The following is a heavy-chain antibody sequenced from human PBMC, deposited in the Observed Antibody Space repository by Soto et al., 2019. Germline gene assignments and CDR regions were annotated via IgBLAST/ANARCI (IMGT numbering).Heavy chain of an antibody. D-gene: IGHD3-9*01. CDR3: ATRAGYFDWLAAGYYGMDV. J-gene: IGHJ6*02. Sequence: EVPLVESGGGLVKPGGSLRLSCAASGFTFSSYSMNWVRQAPGKGLEWVSSISSSSSYIYYADSVKGRFTISRDNAKNSLYLQMNSLRAEDTAVYYCATRAGYFDWLAAGYYGMDVWGQGTTVTVSS. V-gene: IGHV3-21*01. CDR2: ISSSSSYI. CDR1: GFTFSSYS.